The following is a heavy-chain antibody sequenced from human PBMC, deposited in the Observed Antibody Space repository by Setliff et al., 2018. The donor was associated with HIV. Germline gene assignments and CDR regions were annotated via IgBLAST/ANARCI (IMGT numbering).Heavy chain of an antibody. CDR3: AREKTIHHGARYYYGMDV. D-gene: IGHD3-9*01. Sequence: ASVKVSCKVSGYTLTELSRHWVRQAPGKGLEWMGGFDPEDGEPIYAQRFQGRVTITADHSTTTTYMELTSLRSDDTAVYYCAREKTIHHGARYYYGMDVWGQGTTVTVSS. J-gene: IGHJ6*02. V-gene: IGHV1-24*01. CDR1: GYTLTELS. CDR2: FDPEDGEP.